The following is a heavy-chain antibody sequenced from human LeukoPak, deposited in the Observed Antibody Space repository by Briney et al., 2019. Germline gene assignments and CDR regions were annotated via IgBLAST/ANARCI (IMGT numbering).Heavy chain of an antibody. D-gene: IGHD3-9*01. J-gene: IGHJ4*02. CDR3: AKDLYGIFGSYYFDY. Sequence: GGSLRLSCAASGFTFSSCAMSWVRQAPGKGLEWVSVISGSGDSTYYADSVKGRFTISRDNSKNTLYLQMNRPRAEDTAVYYCAKDLYGIFGSYYFDYWGQGTLVTVSS. V-gene: IGHV3-23*01. CDR2: ISGSGDST. CDR1: GFTFSSCA.